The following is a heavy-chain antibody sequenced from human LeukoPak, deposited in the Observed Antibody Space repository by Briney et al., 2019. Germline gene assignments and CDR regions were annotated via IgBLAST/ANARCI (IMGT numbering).Heavy chain of an antibody. D-gene: IGHD1-26*01. Sequence: GGSLRLSCAASGFTFSSYAMSWVRQAPGKGLEWVSAISGSGGSTYYADSVKGRFTISRDNSKNTLYLQMNSLRAEDTAVYYFAKVREWELTTEDWGQGTPVTVSS. J-gene: IGHJ4*02. CDR3: AKVREWELTTED. CDR1: GFTFSSYA. CDR2: ISGSGGST. V-gene: IGHV3-23*01.